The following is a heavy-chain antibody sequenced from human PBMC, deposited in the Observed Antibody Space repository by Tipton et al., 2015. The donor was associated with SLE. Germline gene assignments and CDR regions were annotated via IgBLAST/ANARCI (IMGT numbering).Heavy chain of an antibody. J-gene: IGHJ4*02. CDR3: VRESRWLVDY. CDR1: GGSISTYY. CDR2: VYYGGST. D-gene: IGHD5-24*01. V-gene: IGHV4-59*01. Sequence: LRLSCSIFGGSISTYYWNWIRQPPGKGLEWIGYVYYGGSTNYNPSLKSRVTISVDTSNKQFSLKLNSVTAADTAVYYCVRESRWLVDYWGRGTLVTVSS.